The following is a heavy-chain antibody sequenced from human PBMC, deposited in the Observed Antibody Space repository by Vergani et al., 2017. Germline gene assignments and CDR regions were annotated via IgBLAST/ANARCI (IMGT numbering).Heavy chain of an antibody. Sequence: QVQLQQWGAGLLKPSETLSLTCAVYGGSFSGYYWSWIRQPPGKGLEWIREINHSGSTNYNPSLKSRVTISVDTSKNQFSLKLSSVTAADTAVYYCASFRGYGGNTNALDIWGQGTMVTVSS. CDR1: GGSFSGYY. D-gene: IGHD4-23*01. V-gene: IGHV4-34*01. CDR3: ASFRGYGGNTNALDI. CDR2: INHSGST. J-gene: IGHJ3*02.